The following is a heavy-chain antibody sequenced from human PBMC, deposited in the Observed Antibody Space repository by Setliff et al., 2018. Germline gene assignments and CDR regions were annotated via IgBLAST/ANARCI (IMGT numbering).Heavy chain of an antibody. V-gene: IGHV4-59*08. CDR2: FFNSGST. Sequence: SETLSLTCTVSGGSISSYHWSWIRQPPGKGLEWIGYFFNSGSTNSNPSLKSRVTISGDTSKNQFSLKLTSVTAADTAVYFCARSLGSGSYYNSRPFYSDYWGQGTLVTVSS. CDR3: ARSLGSGSYYNSRPFYSDY. D-gene: IGHD3-10*01. J-gene: IGHJ4*02. CDR1: GGSISSYH.